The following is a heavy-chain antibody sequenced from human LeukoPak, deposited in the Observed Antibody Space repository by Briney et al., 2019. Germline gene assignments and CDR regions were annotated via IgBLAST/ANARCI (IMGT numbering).Heavy chain of an antibody. CDR3: ARGLSLFGELPNFDY. J-gene: IGHJ4*02. CDR2: IYYSGST. CDR1: GGSISSGGYY. Sequence: SETLSLTCTVFGGSISSGGYYWSWIRQHPGKGLEWIGYIYYSGSTYYNPSLKSRVTISVDTSKNQFSLKLSSVTAADTAVYYCARGLSLFGELPNFDYWGQGTLVTVSS. V-gene: IGHV4-31*03. D-gene: IGHD3-10*02.